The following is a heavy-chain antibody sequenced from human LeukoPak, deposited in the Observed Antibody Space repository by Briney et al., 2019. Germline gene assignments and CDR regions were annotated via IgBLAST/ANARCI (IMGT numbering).Heavy chain of an antibody. CDR2: IKSKTDGGTT. D-gene: IGHD6-6*01. J-gene: IGHJ4*02. CDR1: GFTFSNAW. Sequence: SGGSLRLSCAASGFTFSNAWMSWVRQAPGKGLEWVGRIKSKTDGGTTDYAAPVKGRFTISRDDSKNTLYLQMNSLKTEDTAVYYCTTVALEYSSSGLFDYWGQGTLVTVSS. CDR3: TTVALEYSSSGLFDY. V-gene: IGHV3-15*01.